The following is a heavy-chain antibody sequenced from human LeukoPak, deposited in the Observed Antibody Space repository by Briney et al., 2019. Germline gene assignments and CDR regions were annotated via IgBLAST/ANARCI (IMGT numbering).Heavy chain of an antibody. D-gene: IGHD5-18*01. Sequence: PSETLSLTCAVYSTSFNDHYWSWLRQSPGKGLEWIGEVDHRGIINYNPSLKSRITISADTSKSHFSLNLTSVTAADTAVYYCARRQLWLLWYFDYWGQGTPVTVSS. J-gene: IGHJ4*02. V-gene: IGHV4-34*01. CDR2: VDHRGII. CDR3: ARRQLWLLWYFDY. CDR1: STSFNDHY.